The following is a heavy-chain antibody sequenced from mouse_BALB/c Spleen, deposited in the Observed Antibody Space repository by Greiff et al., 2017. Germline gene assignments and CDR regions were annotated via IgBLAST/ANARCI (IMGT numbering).Heavy chain of an antibody. CDR2: ISSGSSTI. D-gene: IGHD2-1*01. V-gene: IGHV5-17*02. Sequence: EVQVVESGGGLVQPGGSRKLSCAASGFTFSSFGMHWVRQAPEKGLEWVAYISSGSSTIYYADTVKGRFTISRDNPKNTLFLQMTSLRSEDTAMYYCARSEGYGNYVFDFAYWGQGTLVTVSA. CDR1: GFTFSSFG. J-gene: IGHJ3*01. CDR3: ARSEGYGNYVFDFAY.